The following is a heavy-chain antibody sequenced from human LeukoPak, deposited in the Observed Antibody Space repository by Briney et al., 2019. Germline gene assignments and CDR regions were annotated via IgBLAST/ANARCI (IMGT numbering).Heavy chain of an antibody. CDR1: GGSISSNSYY. V-gene: IGHV4-39*07. D-gene: IGHD2/OR15-2a*01. CDR2: LSYSGST. Sequence: SETLSLTCTVSGGSISSNSYYWGWIRQPPGKGPEWIASLSYSGSTSYNPSLKSRVTISVDTSKNQFSLKLISVTAADTAVYYCARKNDFDIWGQGTLVTVSS. J-gene: IGHJ3*02. CDR3: ARKNDFDI.